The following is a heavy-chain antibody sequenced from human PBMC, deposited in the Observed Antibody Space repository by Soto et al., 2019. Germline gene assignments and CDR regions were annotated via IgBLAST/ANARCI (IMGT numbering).Heavy chain of an antibody. CDR3: ARSDPINMIRGLPNWIFDY. CDR1: GGSISGYY. Sequence: SETLSLTCTVSGGSISGYYWSWIRQPPGKGLEWIGSVSDTGSTNSIPSLKSRVALSVDTSKNQFSLRLTSVTAADTAVYYCARSDPINMIRGLPNWIFDYWGQGALVTVSS. D-gene: IGHD3-10*01. V-gene: IGHV4-59*01. J-gene: IGHJ4*02. CDR2: VSDTGST.